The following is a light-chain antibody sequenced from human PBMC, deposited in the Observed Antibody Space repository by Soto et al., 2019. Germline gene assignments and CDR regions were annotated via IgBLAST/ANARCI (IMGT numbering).Light chain of an antibody. CDR1: RGIGST. V-gene: IGKV3-15*01. Sequence: EVVMTQSPATLSVSPGERATLSCRASRGIGSTLAWYQQKPGQTPRLLIYDTSTRATAVPGRFIGSRSGTKFTHTITSLQSEDFAIYYCQHYVTWPLAFGGGTRVENK. J-gene: IGKJ4*01. CDR2: DTS. CDR3: QHYVTWPLA.